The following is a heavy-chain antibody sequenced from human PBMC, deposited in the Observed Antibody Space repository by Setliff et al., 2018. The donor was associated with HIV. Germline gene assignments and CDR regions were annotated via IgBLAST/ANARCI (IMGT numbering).Heavy chain of an antibody. J-gene: IGHJ2*01. V-gene: IGHV3-23*01. CDR2: ITNSGSDT. D-gene: IGHD3-10*01. CDR3: AKVFGTSPLVGYFDL. CDR1: GFTFSSYA. Sequence: LRLSCAGSGFTFSSYAMSWVRQAPGKGLEWVSVITNSGSDTYHADSVKGRFTISRDKSKNTVYLQMNSLRAEDTATYYCAKVFGTSPLVGYFDLWGRGTRGPSPQ.